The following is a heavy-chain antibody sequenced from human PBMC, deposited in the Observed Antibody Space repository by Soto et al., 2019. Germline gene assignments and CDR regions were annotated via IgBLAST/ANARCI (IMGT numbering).Heavy chain of an antibody. D-gene: IGHD6-13*01. V-gene: IGHV3-9*01. Sequence: EVQLVESGGGLVQPGRSLRLSCAASGFTFDDYAMHWVRQAPGKGLEWVSGISWNSGSIGYADSVKGRFTISRDNAKNPLYLQMNSLRAEDTALYYCAKIRGPIAAAGGYFDLWGRGTLVTVSS. J-gene: IGHJ2*01. CDR1: GFTFDDYA. CDR3: AKIRGPIAAAGGYFDL. CDR2: ISWNSGSI.